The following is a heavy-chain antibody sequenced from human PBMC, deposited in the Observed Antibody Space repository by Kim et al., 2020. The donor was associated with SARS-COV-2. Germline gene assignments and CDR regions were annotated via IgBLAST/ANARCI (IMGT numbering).Heavy chain of an antibody. CDR1: GFTFSGSA. J-gene: IGHJ3*02. V-gene: IGHV3-73*01. CDR2: IRSKPNSYAT. Sequence: GGSLRLSCAASGFTFSGSAMHWVRQASGKGLEWVGLIRSKPNSYATAYAAPVKGRFTISRDDSKNTAYLQMNKLKTEDTAVYYFTRVPGTTLAFWYAFDIWGQGTMVTVSS. D-gene: IGHD1-1*01. CDR3: TRVPGTTLAFWYAFDI.